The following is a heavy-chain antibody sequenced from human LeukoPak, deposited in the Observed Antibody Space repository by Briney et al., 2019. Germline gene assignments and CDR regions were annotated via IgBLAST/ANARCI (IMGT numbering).Heavy chain of an antibody. CDR1: APTFSRYA. CDR2: NRRRGSTT. J-gene: IGHJ4*02. Sequence: GGSVRLFCAPSAPTFSRYAMSWVRQAAGGGLEWVSYNRRRGSTTTYTDSEYGRFTISRDNSKNTLFLQMNSLRAEDTAVYYCAEDSIGVSGKRGGFDSWGQGTLVTVSS. D-gene: IGHD6-13*01. CDR3: AEDSIGVSGKRGGFDS. V-gene: IGHV3-23*01.